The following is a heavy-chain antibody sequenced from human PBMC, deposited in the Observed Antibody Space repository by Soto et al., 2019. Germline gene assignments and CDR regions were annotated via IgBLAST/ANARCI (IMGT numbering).Heavy chain of an antibody. CDR1: GFTFSDHY. CDR2: TRKKTNSYTT. V-gene: IGHV3-72*01. CDR3: VRVAGAYYFVY. D-gene: IGHD3-10*01. J-gene: IGHJ4*02. Sequence: EVQLVESGGGLVQPGGSLRLSCAASGFTFSDHYMDWVRQAPGKGLEWVGRTRKKTNSYTTEYAASVKGRFTISRDDSKNSLYLQMNSLKTEDTAVYYRVRVAGAYYFVYWGQGTLVTVSS.